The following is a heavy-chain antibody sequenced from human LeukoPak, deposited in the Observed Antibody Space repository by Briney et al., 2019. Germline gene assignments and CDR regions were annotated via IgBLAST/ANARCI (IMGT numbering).Heavy chain of an antibody. Sequence: ASMKVSCKASGYTFTGYYMHWVRQAPGQGLEWMGWINPNSGGTNYAQKFQGRVTMTRDTSISTAYMELSRLRSDDTAVYYCARCRPAAISNWFDPWGQGTLVTVSS. D-gene: IGHD2-2*02. V-gene: IGHV1-2*02. CDR2: INPNSGGT. J-gene: IGHJ5*02. CDR3: ARCRPAAISNWFDP. CDR1: GYTFTGYY.